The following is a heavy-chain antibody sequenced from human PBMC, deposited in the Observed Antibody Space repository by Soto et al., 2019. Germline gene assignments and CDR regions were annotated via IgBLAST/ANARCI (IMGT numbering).Heavy chain of an antibody. CDR3: ARGMRHDYGDYAGFDY. Sequence: GASVKVSCKASGGTFSSYTISWVRQAPGQGLEWMGRIIPILGIANYAQKFQGRVTITADKSTSTAYMELSSLRSEDTAVYYCARGMRHDYGDYAGFDYWGQGTLVTVSS. D-gene: IGHD4-17*01. CDR1: GGTFSSYT. J-gene: IGHJ4*02. CDR2: IIPILGIA. V-gene: IGHV1-69*02.